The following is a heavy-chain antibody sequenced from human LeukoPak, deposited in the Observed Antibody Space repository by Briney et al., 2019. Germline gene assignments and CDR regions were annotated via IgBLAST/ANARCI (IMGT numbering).Heavy chain of an antibody. D-gene: IGHD3-22*01. CDR2: INTNTGNP. CDR1: GYTFTSYA. CDR3: ARDFSSYYYDSSGCLVY. J-gene: IGHJ4*02. Sequence: EASVKVSCKASGYTFTSYAMNWVRQAPGQGLEWMGWINTNTGNPTYAQGFTGRFVFSLDTSVSTAYLQISSLKAEDTAVYYCARDFSSYYYDSSGCLVYWGQGTLVTVSS. V-gene: IGHV7-4-1*02.